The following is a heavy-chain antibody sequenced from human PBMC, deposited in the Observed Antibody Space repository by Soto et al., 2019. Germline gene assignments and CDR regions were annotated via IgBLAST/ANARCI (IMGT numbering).Heavy chain of an antibody. J-gene: IGHJ5*01. CDR3: TREGGVWGSFSYFAS. CDR2: ISPYNGNT. Sequence: QVQLVQSGVEVQKPGASVKVSCKASGYTFTSYVINWLRQAPGQGLEWMGWISPYNGNTNYGQKLQGRVTMTTDTSTSIAYMELRSLRSDDTAVYYCTREGGVWGSFSYFASWGQGTLVTVSS. D-gene: IGHD3-16*02. V-gene: IGHV1-18*04. CDR1: GYTFTSYV.